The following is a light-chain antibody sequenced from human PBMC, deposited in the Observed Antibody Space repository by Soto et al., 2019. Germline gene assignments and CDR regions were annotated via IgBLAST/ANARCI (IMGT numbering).Light chain of an antibody. CDR2: GAS. Sequence: EVALTQSPNTLSLSPGESATLSCRASQAVSGTYLVWYQQKPGLAPRLLIYGASSRAPGISDRFSGSGSGTDFTLTISRLEPEDFAVYYCHQCGNSWWTFGEGTKV. CDR3: HQCGNSWWT. J-gene: IGKJ1*01. CDR1: QAVSGTY. V-gene: IGKV3-20*01.